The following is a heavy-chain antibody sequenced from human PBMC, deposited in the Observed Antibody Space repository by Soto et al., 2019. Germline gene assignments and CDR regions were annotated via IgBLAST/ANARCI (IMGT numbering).Heavy chain of an antibody. CDR3: ASDRVRSPEGADSFDV. CDR2: INPNSGGP. J-gene: IGHJ3*01. D-gene: IGHD3-10*01. V-gene: IGHV1-2*02. CDR1: GYTFTDYY. Sequence: QGQLVQSGAEVKKPGASVKVSCKASGYTFTDYYMFWVRQAPRQGLEWMGYINPNSGGPRHVQKFQDMLTRSRDTPKTTVNMELRNLPSADSAVYYCASDRVRSPEGADSFDVWGQGTWVNVS.